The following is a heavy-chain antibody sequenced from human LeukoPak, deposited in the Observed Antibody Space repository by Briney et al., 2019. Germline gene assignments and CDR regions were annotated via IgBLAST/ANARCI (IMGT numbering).Heavy chain of an antibody. V-gene: IGHV3-53*01. CDR1: GFTVSSNY. Sequence: GGSLRLSCAASGFTVSSNYMSWVRQAPGKGLEWVSVIYSGGSTYYADSVKGRFTISRDNSKNTLYLQMNSLRAEDTAVYYCARTVVPAAHDAFDIWGQGTMVTVSS. CDR3: ARTVVPAAHDAFDI. J-gene: IGHJ3*02. CDR2: IYSGGST. D-gene: IGHD2-2*01.